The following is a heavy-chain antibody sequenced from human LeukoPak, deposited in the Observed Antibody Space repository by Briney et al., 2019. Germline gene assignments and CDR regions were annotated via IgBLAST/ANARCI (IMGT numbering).Heavy chain of an antibody. J-gene: IGHJ5*02. CDR2: INPSGGST. D-gene: IGHD5-18*01. CDR3: AREVSGDTAMVHTNWFDP. Sequence: ASVKVSCKASGGTISSYAISWVRQAPGQGLEWMGIINPSGGSTSYAQKFQGRVTMTRDMSTSTVYMELSSLRSEDTAVYYCAREVSGDTAMVHTNWFDPWGQGTLVTVSS. CDR1: GGTISSYA. V-gene: IGHV1-46*01.